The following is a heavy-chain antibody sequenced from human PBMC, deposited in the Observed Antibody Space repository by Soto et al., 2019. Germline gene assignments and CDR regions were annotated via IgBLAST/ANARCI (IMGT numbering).Heavy chain of an antibody. Sequence: ASETLSLTCTVSGGPISSGGYYWSWIRQHPGKGLEWIGFIYYSGTTYYNSSLQSRVTISVDTSKNQFSLQVRSVTAADTAVYYCARGDWFDPWGQGTLVTVSS. CDR3: ARGDWFDP. CDR1: GGPISSGGYY. J-gene: IGHJ5*02. CDR2: IYYSGTT. V-gene: IGHV4-31*03.